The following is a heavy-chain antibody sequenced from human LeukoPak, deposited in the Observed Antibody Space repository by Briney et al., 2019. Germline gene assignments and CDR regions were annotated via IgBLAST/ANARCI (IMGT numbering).Heavy chain of an antibody. CDR3: ARGPWYPLLLLPAFDY. D-gene: IGHD2-15*01. V-gene: IGHV4-34*01. CDR2: INHSGST. J-gene: IGHJ4*02. Sequence: SETLSLTCAVYGGSFRGYYWSWIRQPPGKGLEWIGEINHSGSTNCNPSLKSRVAISVDTSKTQFDLKLSSVTAADTAVYYCARGPWYPLLLLPAFDYWGQGTLVTVSS. CDR1: GGSFRGYY.